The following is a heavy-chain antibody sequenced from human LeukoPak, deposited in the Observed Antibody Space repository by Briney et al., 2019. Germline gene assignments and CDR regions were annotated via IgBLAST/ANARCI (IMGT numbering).Heavy chain of an antibody. D-gene: IGHD2-15*01. Sequence: GASVKVSCKASGYTFTSYGISWVRQAPGQGLEWMGWISAYNGNTNYAQKLQGRVTMTTDTSTSTAYMELRSLRSDDTAVYYCARYCSGGSCYFNYYYGMDVWGQGTTVTVSS. J-gene: IGHJ6*02. CDR1: GYTFTSYG. CDR3: ARYCSGGSCYFNYYYGMDV. CDR2: ISAYNGNT. V-gene: IGHV1-18*01.